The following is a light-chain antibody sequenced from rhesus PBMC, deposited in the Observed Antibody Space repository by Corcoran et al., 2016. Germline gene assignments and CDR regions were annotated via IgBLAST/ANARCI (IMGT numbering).Light chain of an antibody. CDR2: RAS. J-gene: IGKJ2*01. CDR1: QSISSW. Sequence: DIQMTQSPSSLSASVGDTVTITCRASQSISSWLAWYQQKPGKAPNLLIYRASSLQSGVPSRFSVSGSGTDFTLSISSLQSEDFATYYCLHYSSSPYSFGQGTQVEIK. V-gene: IGKV1-22*01. CDR3: LHYSSSPYS.